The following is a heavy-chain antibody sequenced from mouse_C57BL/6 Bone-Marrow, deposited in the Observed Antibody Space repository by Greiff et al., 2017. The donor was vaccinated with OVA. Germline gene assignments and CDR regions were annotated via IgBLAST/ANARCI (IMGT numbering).Heavy chain of an antibody. CDR3: ARGVRSTVVDYFDY. Sequence: QVQLQQPGAELVMPGASVKLSCKASGYTFPSYWMHWVTQRPGPGLAWIGEIDPSDSYTNYNQKFKGKSTLTVDKSSSTAYMQLSSLTSEDSAVYYGARGVRSTVVDYFDYWGQGTTLTVSS. CDR1: GYTFPSYW. J-gene: IGHJ2*01. CDR2: IDPSDSYT. D-gene: IGHD1-1*01. V-gene: IGHV1-69*01.